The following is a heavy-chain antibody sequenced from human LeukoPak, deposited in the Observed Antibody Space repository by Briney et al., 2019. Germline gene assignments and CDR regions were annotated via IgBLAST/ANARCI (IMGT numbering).Heavy chain of an antibody. V-gene: IGHV3-30*02. CDR1: GFTFSSYG. D-gene: IGHD3-10*01. J-gene: IGHJ4*02. CDR3: AKDWRPYGFGEPSLEY. CDR2: IRYDGSNK. Sequence: PGGSLRLSCAASGFTFSSYGMHWVRQAPGKGLEWVALIRYDGSNKNYADSVKGRFTISRDNSKNMLYLQMNSLRAEDTAVYNCAKDWRPYGFGEPSLEYWGQGTLVTVSS.